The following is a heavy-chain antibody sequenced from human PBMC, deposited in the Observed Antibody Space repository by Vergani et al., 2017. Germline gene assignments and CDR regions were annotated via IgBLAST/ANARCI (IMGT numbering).Heavy chain of an antibody. CDR1: GFTFSSYG. V-gene: IGHV3-30*03. J-gene: IGHJ6*02. CDR2: ISYDGSNK. Sequence: QVQLVESGGGVVQPGRSLRLSCAASGFTFSSYGMHWVRQAPGKGLEWVAVISYDGSNKYYADSVKGRFTISRDNSKNTLYLQMNSLRAEDTAVYYCARAGGQWLDYYGMDVWGQGTTVTVSS. D-gene: IGHD6-19*01. CDR3: ARAGGQWLDYYGMDV.